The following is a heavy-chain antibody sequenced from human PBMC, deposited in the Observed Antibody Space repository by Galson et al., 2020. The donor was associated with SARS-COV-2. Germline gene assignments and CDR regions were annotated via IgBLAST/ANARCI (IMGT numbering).Heavy chain of an antibody. CDR2: ITYPGST. Sequence: ASETLSLTCAVSGGSISGSYWTWIRQPPGKGMEWIGSITYPGSTRFTSSLKSRDSISLDTSKRQFSLKLNSVTAADTAVYYCAREVSYSSSWYVRWFDPWGQGARVTFSS. D-gene: IGHD6-13*01. CDR1: GGSISGSY. V-gene: IGHV4-59*01. J-gene: IGHJ5*02. CDR3: AREVSYSSSWYVRWFDP.